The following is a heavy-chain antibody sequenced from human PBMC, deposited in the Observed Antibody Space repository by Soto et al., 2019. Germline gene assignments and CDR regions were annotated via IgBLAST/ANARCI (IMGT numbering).Heavy chain of an antibody. CDR3: AKAKQLVEEGEYYYYYGMDV. CDR2: ISGSGGST. J-gene: IGHJ6*02. D-gene: IGHD6-6*01. Sequence: GGSLRLSCAASGFTFSSYAMSWVRQAPGKGLEWVSAISGSGGSTYYADSVKGRFTISRDNSKNTLYLQMNSLRAEDTAVYYCAKAKQLVEEGEYYYYYGMDVWGQGTTVTVSS. CDR1: GFTFSSYA. V-gene: IGHV3-23*01.